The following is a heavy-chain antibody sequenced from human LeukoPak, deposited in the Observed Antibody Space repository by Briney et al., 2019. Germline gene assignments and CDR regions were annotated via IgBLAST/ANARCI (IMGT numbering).Heavy chain of an antibody. CDR2: MNPNSGNT. Sequence: ASVKVSCKASGYTFTSYDINWVRQATGQGFEWMGWMNPNSGNTGYAQKFQGRVTMTRNTSISTAYMELSSLRSEDTAVYYCARGSSVFGITKYDYWGQGTLVTVSS. J-gene: IGHJ4*02. V-gene: IGHV1-8*01. CDR1: GYTFTSYD. D-gene: IGHD3-10*01. CDR3: ARGSSVFGITKYDY.